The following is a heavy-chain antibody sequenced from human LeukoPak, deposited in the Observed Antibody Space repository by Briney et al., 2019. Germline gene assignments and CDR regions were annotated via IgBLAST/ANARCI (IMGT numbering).Heavy chain of an antibody. Sequence: SETLSLTCAVYGGSFSGYYWSWIRQPPGKGLEWIGEINHSGSTNYNPSLKSRGTISVDTSKNQFSLKLSSVTAADTAVYYCASYLWFGESYYFDYWGQGTLVTVSS. D-gene: IGHD3-10*01. V-gene: IGHV4-34*01. J-gene: IGHJ4*02. CDR3: ASYLWFGESYYFDY. CDR2: INHSGST. CDR1: GGSFSGYY.